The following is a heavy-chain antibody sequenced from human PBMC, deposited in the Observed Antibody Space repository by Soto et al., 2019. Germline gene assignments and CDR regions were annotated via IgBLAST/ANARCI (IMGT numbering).Heavy chain of an antibody. CDR1: GLIFSSFG. J-gene: IGHJ6*02. CDR3: ARDTERFGELLRSTMDV. V-gene: IGHV3-33*01. D-gene: IGHD3-10*01. CDR2: IWYDGSHK. Sequence: QVQLVESGGGVVQSGTSLRLSCEASGLIFSSFGMHWVRQAPGMGPEWVAFIWYDGSHKYYAESVKGRFTISRDNSKNTLYLQVNSLRAEDTAVYYCARDTERFGELLRSTMDVWGQGTTVTVSS.